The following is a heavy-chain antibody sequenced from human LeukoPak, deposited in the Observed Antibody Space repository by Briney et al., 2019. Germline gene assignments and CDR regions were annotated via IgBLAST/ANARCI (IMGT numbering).Heavy chain of an antibody. CDR3: AKGGSTNFYYGDV. V-gene: IGHV4-59*01. Sequence: SETLSLTCTVSGGSINSYYWSWIRQPPGKGLEWIGYIFYSGSTNYNPSLKSRVTISLDTSKNQFFLKLNSVTAADTAVYYCAKGGSTNFYYGDVWGQGTTVTVSS. CDR1: GGSINSYY. D-gene: IGHD2/OR15-2a*01. CDR2: IFYSGST. J-gene: IGHJ6*02.